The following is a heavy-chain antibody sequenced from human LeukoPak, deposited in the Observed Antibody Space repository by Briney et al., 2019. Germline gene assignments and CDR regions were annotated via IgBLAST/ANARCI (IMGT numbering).Heavy chain of an antibody. Sequence: GGSLRLSCAASGFTVSSNYMSWVRQAPGKGLEWVAVISYDGRNKYYTDSVKGRFPISRDNSKNTLYLQMNSLRAEDTAVYYCARNFNHFDYWGQGTLVTVSS. CDR2: ISYDGRNK. J-gene: IGHJ4*02. CDR1: GFTVSSNY. V-gene: IGHV3-30*03. D-gene: IGHD1-14*01. CDR3: ARNFNHFDY.